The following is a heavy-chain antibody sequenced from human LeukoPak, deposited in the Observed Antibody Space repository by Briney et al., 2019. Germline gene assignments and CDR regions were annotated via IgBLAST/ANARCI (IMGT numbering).Heavy chain of an antibody. J-gene: IGHJ4*02. V-gene: IGHV3-53*01. Sequence: PGGSLRLSCAASGFTFSSYWMSWVRQAPGKGLEWVSVIYSGGSTYYADSVKGRFTISRDNSKNTLYLQMNSLRAEDTAVYYCASALRVWGQGTLVTVSS. CDR3: ASALRV. CDR1: GFTFSSYW. CDR2: IYSGGST.